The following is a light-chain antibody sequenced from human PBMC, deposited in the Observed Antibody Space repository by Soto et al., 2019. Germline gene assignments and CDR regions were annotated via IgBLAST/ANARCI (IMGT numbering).Light chain of an antibody. J-gene: IGKJ1*01. CDR2: GAS. Sequence: EIVMTQSPVTLSLSPGERATLSCRASQSVSSNLAWYQQKPGQAPRLLIYGASSRATGIPDRFSGIGSGTEFTLTISSLQPDDFATYYCQQYNTYRKFGQGTKVDIK. V-gene: IGKV3D-15*01. CDR3: QQYNTYRK. CDR1: QSVSSN.